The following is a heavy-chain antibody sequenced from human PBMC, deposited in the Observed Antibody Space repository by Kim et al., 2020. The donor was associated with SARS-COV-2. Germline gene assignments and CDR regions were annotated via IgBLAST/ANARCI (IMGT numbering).Heavy chain of an antibody. Sequence: NYAQKLQGRVTMTTDTSTSTAYMELRSLRSDDTAVYYCARVLGVPTEIDYWGQGTLVTVSS. D-gene: IGHD4-17*01. J-gene: IGHJ4*02. V-gene: IGHV1-18*01. CDR3: ARVLGVPTEIDY.